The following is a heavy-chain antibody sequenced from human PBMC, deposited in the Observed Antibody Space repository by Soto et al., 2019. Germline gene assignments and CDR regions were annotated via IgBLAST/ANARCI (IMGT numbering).Heavy chain of an antibody. J-gene: IGHJ5*02. V-gene: IGHV3-23*01. Sequence: AGGSLRLSCAASGFTLSYYAMRWVRQAPGKGLGWVAGILGRGTTYHADSVKGRFTISKDNSKSTLYLELNSLRAQDTAGYYCAKLAVYGDRLWLPNSCARGTL. CDR2: ILGRGTT. CDR1: GFTLSYYA. D-gene: IGHD4-17*01. CDR3: AKLAVYGDRLWLPNS.